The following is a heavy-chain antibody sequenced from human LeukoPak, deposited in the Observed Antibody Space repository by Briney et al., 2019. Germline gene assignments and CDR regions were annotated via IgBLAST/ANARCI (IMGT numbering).Heavy chain of an antibody. Sequence: PGRSLRLSCATSGFTFSSYAMNWVRQAPGKGLEWVSAITGTGGATYYADSVKGRFTISRDNSKSTLYQQMNSLRAEDTAVYYCACAWYGQYSVDYWGQGTLVTVSS. CDR1: GFTFSSYA. CDR2: ITGTGGAT. D-gene: IGHD6-13*01. J-gene: IGHJ4*02. CDR3: ACAWYGQYSVDY. V-gene: IGHV3-23*01.